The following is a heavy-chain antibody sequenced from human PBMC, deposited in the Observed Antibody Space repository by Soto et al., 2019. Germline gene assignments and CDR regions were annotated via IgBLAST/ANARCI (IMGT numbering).Heavy chain of an antibody. CDR2: ISSSSTSV. CDR3: ASGPYFEILTGYFDP. V-gene: IGHV3-21*01. D-gene: IGHD3-9*01. CDR1: VFTFSFYT. J-gene: IGHJ5*02. Sequence: EAPLGESGGGLHTPGGSQRLSCAPAVFTFSFYTINWVRQSPGKGLECVSSISSSSTSVYYADSVKGRFTISRDNAKNSLYLQMNSLRAEDTAVYYCASGPYFEILTGYFDPWGQGTLVTVSS.